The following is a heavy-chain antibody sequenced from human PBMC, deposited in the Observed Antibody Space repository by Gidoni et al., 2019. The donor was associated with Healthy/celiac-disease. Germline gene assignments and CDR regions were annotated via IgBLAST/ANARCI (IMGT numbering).Heavy chain of an antibody. D-gene: IGHD3-3*01. V-gene: IGHV4-38-2*02. CDR1: GYSISSGYY. J-gene: IGHJ4*02. CDR2: IYHSGST. CDR3: ARENYDFWSTYSLGGDFDY. Sequence: QVQLQESGPGLVKPSETLSLTCAVSGYSISSGYYWGWIRQPPGKGLEWIGSIYHSGSTYYNPSLKSRVTISVDTSKNQFSLKLSSVTAADTAVYYCARENYDFWSTYSLGGDFDYWGQGTLVTVSS.